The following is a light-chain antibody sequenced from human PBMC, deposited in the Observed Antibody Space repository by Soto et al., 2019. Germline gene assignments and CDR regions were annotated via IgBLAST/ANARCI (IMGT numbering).Light chain of an antibody. CDR1: QSISSW. Sequence: IQLTQSPSSLSASVGDRVTITCRASQSISSWLAWYQQIPGKAPKLLIYDASSLESGVPSRFSGSGSGTEFTLTISSLQAEDVAVYYCQQYYSSPPTFGGGTKVDI. J-gene: IGKJ4*01. CDR2: DAS. V-gene: IGKV1-5*01. CDR3: QQYYSSPPT.